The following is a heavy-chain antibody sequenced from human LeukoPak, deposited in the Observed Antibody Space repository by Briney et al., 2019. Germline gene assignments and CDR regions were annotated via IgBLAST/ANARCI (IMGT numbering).Heavy chain of an antibody. CDR1: GGSISSSSYY. CDR3: ARLAYKRTIAVAAADY. V-gene: IGHV4-39*01. CDR2: IYYSGST. D-gene: IGHD6-19*01. J-gene: IGHJ4*02. Sequence: PSETLSLTCTVSGGSISSSSYYWGWIRQPPEKGLEWIGSIYYSGSTYYNPSLKSRVTISVDTSKNQFSLKLSSVTAADTAVYYCARLAYKRTIAVAAADYWGQGTLVTVSS.